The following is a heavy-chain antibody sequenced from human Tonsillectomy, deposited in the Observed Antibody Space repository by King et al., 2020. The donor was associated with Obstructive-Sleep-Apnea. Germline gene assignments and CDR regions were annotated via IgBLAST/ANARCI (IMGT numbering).Heavy chain of an antibody. CDR3: ARDGPDDDDDAFDV. Sequence: QVQLQESGPGLLKPSQTLSLTCTVSGGSISSGDYYWSWIRQPPGKGLEWIGYIHYSGRTYNNPSLKTRASMSVDTSKNQFSLKLRSVTASDTAVYYCARDGPDDDDDAFDVWGQGTMVTVSS. CDR2: IHYSGRT. J-gene: IGHJ3*01. CDR1: GGSISSGDYY. D-gene: IGHD3-3*01. V-gene: IGHV4-30-4*01.